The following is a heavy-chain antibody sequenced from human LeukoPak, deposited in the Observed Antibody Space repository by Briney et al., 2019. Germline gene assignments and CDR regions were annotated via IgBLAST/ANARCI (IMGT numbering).Heavy chain of an antibody. CDR1: GYTFTSYG. V-gene: IGHV1-18*01. CDR3: ARGPIAAAGTWHNWFDP. Sequence: GESLKISCKASGYTFTSYGFSWVRQAPGQGLEWMGWISAYNGNTHYAQKLQDRVTMTTDTSTSTAYMELRSLRSDDTAVYYCARGPIAAAGTWHNWFDPWGQGTLVTVSS. CDR2: ISAYNGNT. J-gene: IGHJ5*02. D-gene: IGHD6-13*01.